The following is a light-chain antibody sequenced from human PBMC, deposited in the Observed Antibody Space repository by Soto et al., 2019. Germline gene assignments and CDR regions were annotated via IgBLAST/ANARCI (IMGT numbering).Light chain of an antibody. CDR1: SSNIGAGYD. J-gene: IGLJ3*02. CDR3: QSYDSSLSYWV. CDR2: GNT. V-gene: IGLV1-40*01. Sequence: QSVLTQPPSVSGATGRRVTISCTGSSSNIGAGYDVHWYQQLPGTAPKLLVSGNTNRPSGVPDRFSGSKSGTSASLAITGLQAEDEADYYCQSYDSSLSYWVFGGGTKLTV.